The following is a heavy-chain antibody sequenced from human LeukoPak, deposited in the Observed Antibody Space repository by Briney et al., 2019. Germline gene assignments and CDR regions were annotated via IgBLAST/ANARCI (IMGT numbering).Heavy chain of an antibody. CDR2: MNPNSGNT. CDR1: GYTFTSYD. J-gene: IGHJ4*02. CDR3: ARGRSGSYNKWDY. V-gene: IGHV1-8*03. D-gene: IGHD1-26*01. Sequence: ASVKVSCKASGYTFTSYDINRVRQATGQGLEWMGWMNPNSGNTGYAQKFQGRVTITRNTSISTAYMELSSLRSEDTAVYYCARGRSGSYNKWDYWGQGTLVTVSS.